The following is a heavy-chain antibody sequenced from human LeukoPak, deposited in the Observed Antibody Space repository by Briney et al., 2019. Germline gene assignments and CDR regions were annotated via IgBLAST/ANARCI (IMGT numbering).Heavy chain of an antibody. V-gene: IGHV4-39*02. CDR3: AREFQAEQQLVRVWSDP. CDR1: GGSISSSSSY. D-gene: IGHD6-13*01. Sequence: PSETLSLTCTVSGGSISSSSSYWGCIRQPPGKGLEWIGSIYYSGSTYYNPSLRSRVNISVDTSKNQFSLQLNSVTAADTAVYYCAREFQAEQQLVRVWSDPWGQGTLVTVSS. CDR2: IYYSGST. J-gene: IGHJ5*02.